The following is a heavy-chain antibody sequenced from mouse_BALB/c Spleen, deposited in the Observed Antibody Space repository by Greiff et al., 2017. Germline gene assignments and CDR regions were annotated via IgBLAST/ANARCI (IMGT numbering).Heavy chain of an antibody. CDR3: ARQYGNYDAMDY. CDR2: ISNLAYSI. V-gene: IGHV5-15*02. D-gene: IGHD2-10*02. CDR1: GFTFSDYG. J-gene: IGHJ4*01. Sequence: EVQRVESGGGLVQPGGSRKLSCAASGFTFSDYGMAWVRQAPGKGPEWVAFISNLAYSIYYADTVTGRFTISRENAKNTLYLEMSSLRTEDTAMYYCARQYGNYDAMDYWGQGTSVTVSS.